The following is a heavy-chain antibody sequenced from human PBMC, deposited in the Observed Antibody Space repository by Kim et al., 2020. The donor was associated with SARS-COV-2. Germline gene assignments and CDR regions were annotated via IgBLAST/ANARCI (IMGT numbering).Heavy chain of an antibody. J-gene: IGHJ4*02. D-gene: IGHD6-19*01. Sequence: GESLRLSCEASGFTFSNYALTWVRQAPGKGLEWVSSITASGANTYYADSVKGRFTISRDDSKNTLFLQMSSLRADDTALYYCAKGYSGWFFYDYWGQGTL. CDR3: AKGYSGWFFYDY. CDR1: GFTFSNYA. CDR2: ITASGANT. V-gene: IGHV3-23*01.